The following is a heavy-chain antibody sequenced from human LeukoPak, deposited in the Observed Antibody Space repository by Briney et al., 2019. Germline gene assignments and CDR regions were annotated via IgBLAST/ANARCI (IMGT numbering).Heavy chain of an antibody. CDR1: DGSINNYY. D-gene: IGHD3-10*01. J-gene: IGHJ4*02. CDR2: IYSTGST. CDR3: ARAIWFGEGHDY. Sequence: SETLSLTCTVSDGSINNYYWSWIRQSPGKRLEWLGYIYSTGSTFYNPALNSRVTMSVETSKNQFSLKVTSVTAADTAVYYCARAIWFGEGHDYWGQGTLVTVSS. V-gene: IGHV4-59*01.